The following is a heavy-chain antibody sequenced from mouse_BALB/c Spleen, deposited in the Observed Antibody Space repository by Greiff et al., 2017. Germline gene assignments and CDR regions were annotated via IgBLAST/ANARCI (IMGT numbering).Heavy chain of an antibody. V-gene: IGHV5-6-5*01. CDR3: ARSDGYLYFDY. D-gene: IGHD2-3*01. CDR1: GFTFSSYA. CDR2: ISSGGST. Sequence: DVMLVESGGGLVKPGGSLKLSCAASGFTFSSYAMSWVRQTPEKRLEWVASISSGGSTYYPDSVKGRFTISRDNARNILYLQMSSLRSEDTAMYYCARSDGYLYFDYWGQGTTRTVSS. J-gene: IGHJ2*01.